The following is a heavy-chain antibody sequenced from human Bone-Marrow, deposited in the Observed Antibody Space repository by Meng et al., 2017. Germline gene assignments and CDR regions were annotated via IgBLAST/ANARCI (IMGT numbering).Heavy chain of an antibody. CDR3: ARDSFRSSFDS. CDR2: VHATGST. J-gene: IGHJ4*02. V-gene: IGHV4-4*07. Sequence: SETLSLTCTVSGGSVNNYYWNFLRPPAGSGLEWIGRVHATGSTSYNPSLKSRVTISVDTSKNQFYLKLNSMTAADTAVYYCARDSFRSSFDSWGQGTLVTVSS. CDR1: GGSVNNYY.